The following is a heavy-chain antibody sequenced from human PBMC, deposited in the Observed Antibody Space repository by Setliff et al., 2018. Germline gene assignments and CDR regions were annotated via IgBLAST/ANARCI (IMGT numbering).Heavy chain of an antibody. CDR3: ARVFPMVGATERRAFDI. D-gene: IGHD1-26*01. CDR2: IYITGNP. V-gene: IGHV4-61*09. Sequence: PSETLSLTCAVSGASIRQTSYFWTWVRQPAGKGLEWIGHIYITGNPNVNPSLKSRVAMSLDNSGNQFSLNLQSVTAADTAVYYCARVFPMVGATERRAFDIWGQGTMVTVSS. J-gene: IGHJ3*02. CDR1: GASIRQTSYF.